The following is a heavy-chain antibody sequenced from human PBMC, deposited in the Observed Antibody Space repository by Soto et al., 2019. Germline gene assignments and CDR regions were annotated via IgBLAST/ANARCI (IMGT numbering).Heavy chain of an antibody. Sequence: EVQLVESGGGLVQPGGSLKLSCAASGFTFSGSAMHWVRQASGKGLEWVGRIRSKANSYATAYAASVKGRFTISRDDSKNTAYLQRNSLKTEDTSVYYCTSLFGWWSRDAFDIWGQGTMVTVSS. V-gene: IGHV3-73*01. CDR3: TSLFGWWSRDAFDI. CDR2: IRSKANSYAT. J-gene: IGHJ3*02. CDR1: GFTFSGSA. D-gene: IGHD2-15*01.